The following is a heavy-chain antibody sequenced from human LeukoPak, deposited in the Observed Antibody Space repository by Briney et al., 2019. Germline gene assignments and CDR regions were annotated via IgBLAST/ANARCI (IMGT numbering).Heavy chain of an antibody. D-gene: IGHD6-19*01. Sequence: GRFTISRDNAKNSLYLQMNGLRAEDTAVYYCARDLLGAGRRAFDIWGQGTMVTVSS. CDR3: ARDLLGAGRRAFDI. J-gene: IGHJ3*02. V-gene: IGHV3-11*06.